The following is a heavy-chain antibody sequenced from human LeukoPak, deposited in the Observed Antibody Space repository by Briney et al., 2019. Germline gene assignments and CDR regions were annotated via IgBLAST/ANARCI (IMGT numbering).Heavy chain of an antibody. Sequence: GGSLRLSCAASGFTFSRYAMSWVRQAPGKGLEWVSAISGSGGSTYYADSVKGRFTISRDNSKNTLYLQMNSLRAEDTAVYYCAKDCYCSSTSCPHGIFDYWGQGTLVTVSS. CDR1: GFTFSRYA. D-gene: IGHD2-2*01. J-gene: IGHJ4*02. CDR3: AKDCYCSSTSCPHGIFDY. CDR2: ISGSGGST. V-gene: IGHV3-23*01.